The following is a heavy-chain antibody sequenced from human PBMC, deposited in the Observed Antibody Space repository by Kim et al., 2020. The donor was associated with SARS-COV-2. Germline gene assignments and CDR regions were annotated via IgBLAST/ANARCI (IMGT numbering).Heavy chain of an antibody. CDR2: INHSGST. Sequence: SETLSLTCAVYGGSFSGYYWSWIRQPPGKGLEWIGEINHSGSTNYNPSLKSRVTISVDTSKNQFSLKLSSVTAADTAVYYCARPPYSSSWYGVFDYWGQGTLVTVSS. V-gene: IGHV4-34*01. D-gene: IGHD6-13*01. CDR3: ARPPYSSSWYGVFDY. CDR1: GGSFSGYY. J-gene: IGHJ4*02.